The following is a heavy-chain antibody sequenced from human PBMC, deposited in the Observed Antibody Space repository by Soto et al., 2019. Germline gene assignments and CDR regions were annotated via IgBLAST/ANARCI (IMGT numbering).Heavy chain of an antibody. CDR2: IDSSGTT. CDR1: GVSVTTSGHY. V-gene: IGHV4-31*03. CDR3: ALGMFMDV. Sequence: QVQLQESGPGLVKPSQTLSLSCSVSGVSVTTSGHYWNWVRQCPGRGLEWIGYIDSSGTTYYNPSLKTRLAMSVEPSTSQISLNLNSVTAADTALYFCALGMFMDVWGRGTAVTVSS. D-gene: IGHD3-16*01. J-gene: IGHJ6*03.